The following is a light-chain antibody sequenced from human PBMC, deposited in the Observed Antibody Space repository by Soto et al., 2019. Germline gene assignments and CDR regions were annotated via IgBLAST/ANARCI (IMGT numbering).Light chain of an antibody. CDR1: SSDVGGYNY. V-gene: IGLV2-14*01. CDR3: SSFTSINTWV. CDR2: EVS. Sequence: QSALTQPASVSGSPGQSITISCTGTSSDVGGYNYVSWYQQHPGKAPKLMIYEVSNRPSEVSNRFSGSKSGNTASLTISGLQAEDEADYYCSSFTSINTWVFGGGTKLTVL. J-gene: IGLJ3*02.